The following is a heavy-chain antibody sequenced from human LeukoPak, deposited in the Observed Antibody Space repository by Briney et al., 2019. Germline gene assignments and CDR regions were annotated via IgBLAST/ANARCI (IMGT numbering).Heavy chain of an antibody. D-gene: IGHD3-3*01. CDR1: GYTFTGYY. CDR3: ARLLDTIFGVVTWFDP. Sequence: ASVKVSCKASGYTFTGYYMHWVRQAPGQGLEWMGWINPNSGGTNYAQKFQGRVTMTRGTSISTAYMELSRLRSDDTAVYYCARLLDTIFGVVTWFDPWGQGTLVTVSS. V-gene: IGHV1-2*02. CDR2: INPNSGGT. J-gene: IGHJ5*02.